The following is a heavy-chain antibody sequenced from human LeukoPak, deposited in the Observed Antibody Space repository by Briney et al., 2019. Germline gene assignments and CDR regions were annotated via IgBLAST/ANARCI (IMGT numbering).Heavy chain of an antibody. V-gene: IGHV3-23*01. Sequence: GVSLRLSCAASGFTFSTYAMSWVRQAPGQGLEWVSAITGSGGRTYYADSVKGRFTISRDNSKNTLYLQMNSLRAEDTAVYYCAKALVGATAHAFDIWGQGTMVTVSS. CDR2: ITGSGGRT. CDR1: GFTFSTYA. D-gene: IGHD1-26*01. J-gene: IGHJ3*02. CDR3: AKALVGATAHAFDI.